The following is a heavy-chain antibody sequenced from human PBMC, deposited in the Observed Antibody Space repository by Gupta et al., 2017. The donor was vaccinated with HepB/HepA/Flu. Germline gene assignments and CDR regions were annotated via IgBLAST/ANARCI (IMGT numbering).Heavy chain of an antibody. J-gene: IGHJ5*02. CDR2: IIPIVGTA. V-gene: IGHV1-69*01. Sequence: QVQLVQSGAEVKKPGSSVKVSCKASGGTFSSYAISWVRQAPGQGLEWMGGIIPIVGTANYEQKFQGRVTITADESTSTAYMELSSRRSEDTAVYYWARQGGPYKQQEDGSSTSCSGIDPGGQGTLVTVSS. CDR1: GGTFSSYA. D-gene: IGHD2-2*01. CDR3: ARQGGPYKQQEDGSSTSCSGIDP.